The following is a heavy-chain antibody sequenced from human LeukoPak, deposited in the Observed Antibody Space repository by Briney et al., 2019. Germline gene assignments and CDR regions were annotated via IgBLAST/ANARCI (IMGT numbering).Heavy chain of an antibody. V-gene: IGHV3-9*01. Sequence: GRSLRLSCAASGFTFGDYAMHWVRQAPGKGLEWVSGISWNSGNINYADSVKGRFTISRDNSKNTLYLQMNSLRAEDTAVYYCAKDREWLVRGLFDYWGQGTLVTVSS. CDR2: ISWNSGNI. D-gene: IGHD6-19*01. CDR3: AKDREWLVRGLFDY. CDR1: GFTFGDYA. J-gene: IGHJ4*02.